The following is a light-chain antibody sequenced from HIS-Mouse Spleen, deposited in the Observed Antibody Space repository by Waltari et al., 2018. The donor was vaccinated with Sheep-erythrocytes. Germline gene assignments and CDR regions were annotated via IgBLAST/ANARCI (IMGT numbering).Light chain of an antibody. Sequence: DIQMTQSPSSLSASVGDRVTITCRASQSISRYLNWYQQKPGQAPKLLIYAASSLQSGVPSRFSGSGSGTDFTLTISSLQPEDFATYYCQQSYSTPQFTFGPGTKVDIK. CDR3: QQSYSTPQFT. V-gene: IGKV1-39*01. J-gene: IGKJ3*01. CDR1: QSISRY. CDR2: AAS.